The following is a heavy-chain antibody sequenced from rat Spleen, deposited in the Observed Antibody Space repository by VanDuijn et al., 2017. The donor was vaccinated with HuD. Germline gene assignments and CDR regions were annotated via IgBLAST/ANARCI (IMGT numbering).Heavy chain of an antibody. J-gene: IGHJ2*01. D-gene: IGHD1-11*01. V-gene: IGHV2-30*01. Sequence: QVQLKESGPGLVQPSQTLSLTCTVSGFSLTSYNVHWVRQPTGKGLEWMGVIWTGGSTDYNSALKSRLSISRDTSKSQVFLKMNSLQTEDIATYYCARDGGYSEPHYFDYWGQGVMVTVSS. CDR2: IWTGGST. CDR3: ARDGGYSEPHYFDY. CDR1: GFSLTSYN.